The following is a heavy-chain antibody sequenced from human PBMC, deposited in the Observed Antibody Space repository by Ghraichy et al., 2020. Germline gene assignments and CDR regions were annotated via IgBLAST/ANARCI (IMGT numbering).Heavy chain of an antibody. Sequence: SETLSLTCTVSGGSISSYYWSWIRQPPGKGLEWIGYIYYSGSTNYNPSLKSRVTISVDTSKNQFSLKLSSVTAADTAVYYCARVDYSLMGAQSFDYWGQGTLVTVSS. D-gene: IGHD4-11*01. CDR3: ARVDYSLMGAQSFDY. V-gene: IGHV4-59*01. CDR1: GGSISSYY. J-gene: IGHJ4*02. CDR2: IYYSGST.